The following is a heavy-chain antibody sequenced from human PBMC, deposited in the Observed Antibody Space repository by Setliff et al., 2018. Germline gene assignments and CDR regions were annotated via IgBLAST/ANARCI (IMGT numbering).Heavy chain of an antibody. J-gene: IGHJ6*03. D-gene: IGHD2-2*01. CDR1: GYAFTDNY. CDR3: ARDGFEIVVVPAAIYYYYYMDV. CDR2: INPKTGGT. Sequence: ASVKVSCKTSGYAFTDNYIHWVRQAPGQGLEWMGWINPKTGGTKYSQKFQGRVTITRDTSASTAYMELSSLRSEDTAVYYCARDGFEIVVVPAAIYYYYYMDVWGKGTTVTVSS. V-gene: IGHV1-2*02.